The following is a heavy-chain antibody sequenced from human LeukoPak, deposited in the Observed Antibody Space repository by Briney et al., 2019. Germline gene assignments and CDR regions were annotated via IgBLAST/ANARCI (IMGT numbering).Heavy chain of an antibody. D-gene: IGHD3-10*01. CDR2: IYYSGST. J-gene: IGHJ6*03. CDR3: ARGVYYGSGSYYRARWYYMDV. Sequence: SENLPLTCTVSGGSISSYYWSWIRQPPGKGLEWIGYIYYSGSTNYNPSLKSRVTISVDTSKNQFSLKLSSVTAADTAVYYCARGVYYGSGSYYRARWYYMDVWGKGTTVTVSS. CDR1: GGSISSYY. V-gene: IGHV4-59*01.